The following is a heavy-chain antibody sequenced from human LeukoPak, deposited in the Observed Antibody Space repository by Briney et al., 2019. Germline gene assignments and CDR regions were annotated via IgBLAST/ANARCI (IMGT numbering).Heavy chain of an antibody. CDR1: GFTFRSYE. CDR3: ARKGSGWPDY. V-gene: IGHV3-48*03. CDR2: ISSSGTTI. Sequence: PGGSLRLSCAASGFTFRSYEMNWVRQAPGRGLEWVSYISSSGTTIYYADSVKGRFTVSRDNAKNSLYLQMNSLRAEDTAIYYCARKGSGWPDYWGQGTLVTVFS. J-gene: IGHJ4*02. D-gene: IGHD6-19*01.